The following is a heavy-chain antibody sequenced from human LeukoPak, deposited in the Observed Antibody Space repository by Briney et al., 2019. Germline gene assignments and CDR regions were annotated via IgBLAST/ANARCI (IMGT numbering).Heavy chain of an antibody. CDR3: AVWFEEKGGC. CDR2: TKNKAHSFTT. Sequence: GGSLRLSCAASGFILSDHYIDWIRQAPGKGLEWVGRTKNKAHSFTTEYAASVKGRFTISRDDSKTSVYLQMNSLETGDTAIYYCAVWFEEKGGCWGQGTLVTVSS. J-gene: IGHJ4*02. CDR1: GFILSDHY. V-gene: IGHV3-72*01. D-gene: IGHD3-10*01.